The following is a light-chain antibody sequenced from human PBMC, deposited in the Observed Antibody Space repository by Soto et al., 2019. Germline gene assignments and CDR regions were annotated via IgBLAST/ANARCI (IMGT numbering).Light chain of an antibody. Sequence: EIVLTQSPGTLSLSPGERATLSCRASQSVSSSYLAWYQQKPGQAPRLLIYGASARATGIPDRFSGSGSGPDPTHSISRLEPEDVAVYYCQQYGSSPLYTFGQGTKLEIK. V-gene: IGKV3-20*01. CDR1: QSVSSSY. CDR3: QQYGSSPLYT. CDR2: GAS. J-gene: IGKJ2*01.